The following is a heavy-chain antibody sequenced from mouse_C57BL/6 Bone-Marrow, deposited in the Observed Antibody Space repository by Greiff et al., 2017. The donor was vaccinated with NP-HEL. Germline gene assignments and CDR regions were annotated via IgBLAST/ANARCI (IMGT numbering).Heavy chain of an antibody. J-gene: IGHJ3*01. CDR1: GFSLTSYG. CDR3: ARNEQRSLRGFAY. Sequence: QVQLQQSGPGLVQPSQSLSITCTVSGFSLTSYGVHWVRQSPGKGLEWLGVIWSGGSTDYNAAFISRLTICKDNSKSQVIFKMNSLQADDTAIYYCARNEQRSLRGFAYWGQGTLVTVSA. V-gene: IGHV2-2*01. CDR2: IWSGGST. D-gene: IGHD3-2*02.